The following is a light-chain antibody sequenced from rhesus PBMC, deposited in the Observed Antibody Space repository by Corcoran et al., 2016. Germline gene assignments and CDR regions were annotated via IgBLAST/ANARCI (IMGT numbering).Light chain of an antibody. J-gene: IGKJ3*01. CDR2: VAS. Sequence: EIVMTQSPATLSLSPGERATLSCRASQSVSSYVAWYQQKPGQAPRPLIYVASSTATGIPYRFSGSGSGTAFPLTIRSLEPEDFAVYYCQETSNLFTFGPGTKLDIK. CDR3: QETSNLFT. CDR1: QSVSSY. V-gene: IGKV3-31*02.